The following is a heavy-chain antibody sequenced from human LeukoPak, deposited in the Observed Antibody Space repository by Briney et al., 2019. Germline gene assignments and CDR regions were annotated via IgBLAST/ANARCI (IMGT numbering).Heavy chain of an antibody. Sequence: GGSLELSCAASGFTFSGSAMHWVRQPAGKGLEWVGRIKSKANNYPTAYAASVKGRFTISRDDSENTAFLQMNSLKTEDTAVYSCTRRGDGDYGAYWGQGTLVTVSS. CDR3: TRRGDGDYGAY. V-gene: IGHV3-73*01. CDR1: GFTFSGSA. CDR2: IKSKANNYPT. D-gene: IGHD4-17*01. J-gene: IGHJ4*02.